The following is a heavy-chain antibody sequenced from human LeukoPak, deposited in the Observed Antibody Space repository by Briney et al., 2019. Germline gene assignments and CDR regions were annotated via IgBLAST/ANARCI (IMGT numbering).Heavy chain of an antibody. CDR3: ARGGLITYNHFDH. D-gene: IGHD3-16*01. V-gene: IGHV3-43*01. CDR2: ISWDGGTT. Sequence: SGGSLRLSCAASEFTFDDYTMHWVRHAPGKGLEWVSLISWDGGTTYYADSVKGRFTISRDNSKNSLYLQMNSLKTEDTALYYCARGGLITYNHFDHWGQGTLVTVSS. CDR1: EFTFDDYT. J-gene: IGHJ4*02.